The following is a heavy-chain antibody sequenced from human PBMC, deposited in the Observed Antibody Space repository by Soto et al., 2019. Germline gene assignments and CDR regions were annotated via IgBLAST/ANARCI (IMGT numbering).Heavy chain of an antibody. Sequence: NPSETLSLTCAVYGAPFSGYYWTWIRQPPGKGLEWIGEINHTGSTKYNPSLKSRVTISLDTSKNQFPLSLRSVTAADTAVYYCARGREIFGAVTPFEYWGQGTQVPLSS. CDR3: ARGREIFGAVTPFEY. CDR2: INHTGST. CDR1: GAPFSGYY. J-gene: IGHJ4*02. V-gene: IGHV4-34*01. D-gene: IGHD3-3*01.